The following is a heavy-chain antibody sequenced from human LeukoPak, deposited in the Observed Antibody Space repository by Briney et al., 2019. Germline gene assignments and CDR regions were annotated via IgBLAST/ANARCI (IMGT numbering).Heavy chain of an antibody. CDR3: AKLFRNSTTYDL. V-gene: IGHV3-7*01. D-gene: IGHD1-1*01. Sequence: RSGGSLRLSCAASGFTFDDYGMSWVRQAPGKGLEWVASIRYDTYEIHYVDSVRGRFTISRDNAKNSLFLQMNSLRVEDTAIYYCAKLFRNSTTYDLWGRGVLVTVSS. J-gene: IGHJ4*01. CDR1: GFTFDDYG. CDR2: IRYDTYEI.